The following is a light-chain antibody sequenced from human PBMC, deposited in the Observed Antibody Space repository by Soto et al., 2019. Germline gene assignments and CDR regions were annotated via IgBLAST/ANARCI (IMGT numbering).Light chain of an antibody. CDR3: CSLTTSHTYV. Sequence: QSMLTQPACVSGSAGQSITISCTGTSSDIGHYDYVSWYQQHPGKAPKLMIYHVTYRPSGVSNRYSGSKSGNSASLTISGLQADDEADYYCCSLTTSHTYVFGSGTKVT. V-gene: IGLV2-14*03. CDR2: HVT. CDR1: SSDIGHYDY. J-gene: IGLJ1*01.